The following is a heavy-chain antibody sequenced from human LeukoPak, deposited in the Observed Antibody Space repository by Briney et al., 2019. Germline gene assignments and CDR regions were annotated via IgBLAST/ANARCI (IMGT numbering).Heavy chain of an antibody. CDR1: GFTFSSYA. Sequence: GGSLRLSCAASGFTFSSYAMSWVRQAPGKGLEWVSAMSGSGGSTYYADSVKGRFTISRDNSKHTLYLQMNSLRAEDTAVYYCGPSSGYYVYWGQGTLVTVSS. V-gene: IGHV3-23*01. CDR2: MSGSGGST. D-gene: IGHD3-22*01. J-gene: IGHJ4*02. CDR3: GPSSGYYVY.